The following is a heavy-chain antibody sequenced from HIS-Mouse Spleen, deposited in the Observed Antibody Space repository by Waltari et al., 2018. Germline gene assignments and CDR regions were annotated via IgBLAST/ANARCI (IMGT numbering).Heavy chain of an antibody. CDR3: ARVEQQEDFEDFDY. CDR2: INSDGSST. Sequence: EVQLVESGGGLVQPGGSLRLSCAASGFTFSSYWMPWVRQAPGKGLVWVSRINSDGSSTSYADSVKGRFTISRDNTKNTLYLQMNSLRAEDTAVYYCARVEQQEDFEDFDYWGQGTLVTVSS. D-gene: IGHD6-13*01. CDR1: GFTFSSYW. V-gene: IGHV3-74*01. J-gene: IGHJ4*02.